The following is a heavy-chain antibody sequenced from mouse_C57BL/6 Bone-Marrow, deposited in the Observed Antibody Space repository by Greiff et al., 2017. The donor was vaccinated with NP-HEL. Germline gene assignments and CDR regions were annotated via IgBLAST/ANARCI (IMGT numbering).Heavy chain of an antibody. CDR3: AGGYYYGSSYLAY. CDR1: GYTFTDYY. CDR2: IDPGNGNT. V-gene: IGHV1-76*01. D-gene: IGHD1-1*01. Sequence: QVQLQQSGAELVRPGASVKLSCKASGYTFTDYYMHWVKQRPGQGLEWIGRIDPGNGNTDYAQKFQGKATMTADKSSTTAYLQLSSLTSEDTAVYYCAGGYYYGSSYLAYWGKGTTVTVSA. J-gene: IGHJ3*01.